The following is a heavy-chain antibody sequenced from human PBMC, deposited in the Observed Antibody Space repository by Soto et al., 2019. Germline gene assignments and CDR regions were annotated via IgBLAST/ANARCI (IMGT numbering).Heavy chain of an antibody. CDR2: VTYSGTA. J-gene: IGHJ4*02. CDR3: AGLRVDEGGSAYYNDY. CDR1: GGSLNNYY. D-gene: IGHD3-16*01. Sequence: QLQLQESGPGLVKPSETLSLTCTVSGGSLNNYYWTWIRHSPGKGLEWIGYVTYSGTADYSPPFQSLFTIWRDTSNNRSSLKGTSLTAAEPAIYYGAGLRVDEGGSAYYNDYGGQGAVVPVSS. V-gene: IGHV4-59*08.